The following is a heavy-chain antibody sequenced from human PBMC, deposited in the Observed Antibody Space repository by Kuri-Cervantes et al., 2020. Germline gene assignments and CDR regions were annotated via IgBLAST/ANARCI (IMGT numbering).Heavy chain of an antibody. V-gene: IGHV3-23*01. D-gene: IGHD3-10*01. CDR3: AKEHVLLWFGEKISGGMDV. J-gene: IGHJ6*02. CDR2: ISGSGGST. CDR1: GFTFSSYA. Sequence: GGSLRLSCAASGFTFSSYAMSWVRQAPGKGLEWVSAISGSGGSTYYADSVRGRFTISRDNSKNTLYLQMNSLRAEDTALYYCAKEHVLLWFGEKISGGMDVWGQGTTVTVSS.